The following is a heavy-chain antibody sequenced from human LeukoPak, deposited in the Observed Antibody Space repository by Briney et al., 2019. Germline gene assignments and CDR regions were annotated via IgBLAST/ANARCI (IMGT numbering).Heavy chain of an antibody. V-gene: IGHV1-2*02. CDR1: GYSFTGYY. D-gene: IGHD1-26*01. CDR2: VKPNTGDT. Sequence: GSSVKVSCKASGYSFTGYYIHWVQQAPGQGLEWMGWVKPNTGDTQYAQKFQGRVTMSRDTTVSTAYMELSRLTSDDTAMYYCARLSGNYAYWGQGTLVTVFS. CDR3: ARLSGNYAY. J-gene: IGHJ4*02.